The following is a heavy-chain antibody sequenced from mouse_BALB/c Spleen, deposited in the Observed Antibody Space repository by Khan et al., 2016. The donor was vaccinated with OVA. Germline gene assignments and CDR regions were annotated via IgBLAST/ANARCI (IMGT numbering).Heavy chain of an antibody. Sequence: EVQLQESGGDLVKPGGSLKLSCATSGFTFSTYGMSWVRQTPDKRLEWVAAISSGGSYTYYPGSVKGRFTIARDNANNTLYLQMSSLKSEDTAIYYCTRLAYYYNSGGFAYWGQGTLVTVSA. V-gene: IGHV5-6*01. J-gene: IGHJ3*01. D-gene: IGHD1-1*01. CDR3: TRLAYYYNSGGFAY. CDR2: ISSGGSYT. CDR1: GFTFSTYG.